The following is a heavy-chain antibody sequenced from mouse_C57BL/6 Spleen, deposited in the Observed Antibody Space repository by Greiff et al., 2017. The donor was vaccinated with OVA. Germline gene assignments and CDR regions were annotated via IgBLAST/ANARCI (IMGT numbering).Heavy chain of an antibody. D-gene: IGHD2-4*01. J-gene: IGHJ3*01. V-gene: IGHV5-6*02. Sequence: EVMLVESGGDLVKPGGSLKLSCAASGFTFSSYGMSWVRQTPDKRLEWVATISSGGSYTYYPDSVKGRFTISRDNAKNTLYLQMSSLKSEDTAMYYCAKHEGAGDYDEDGFAYWGQGTLVTVSA. CDR2: ISSGGSYT. CDR3: AKHEGAGDYDEDGFAY. CDR1: GFTFSSYG.